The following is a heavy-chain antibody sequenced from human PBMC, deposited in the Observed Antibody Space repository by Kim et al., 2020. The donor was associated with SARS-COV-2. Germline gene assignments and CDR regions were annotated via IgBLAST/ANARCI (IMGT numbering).Heavy chain of an antibody. Sequence: SETLSLTCTVSGGSISSYYWSWIRQPPGKGLEWIGYIYYSGSTNYNPSLKSRVTISVDTSKNQFSLKLSSVTAADTAVYYCARLDYDSSGYSYYYYYYM. D-gene: IGHD3-22*01. V-gene: IGHV4-59*08. CDR1: GGSISSYY. J-gene: IGHJ6*03. CDR2: IYYSGST. CDR3: ARLDYDSSGYSYYYYYYM.